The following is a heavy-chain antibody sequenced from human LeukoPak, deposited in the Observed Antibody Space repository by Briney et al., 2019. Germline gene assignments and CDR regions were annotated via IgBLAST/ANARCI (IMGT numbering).Heavy chain of an antibody. CDR3: ARLGLGYCSGGSCRSYYGMDV. CDR1: GGSINNYS. V-gene: IGHV4-59*01. Sequence: SETLSLTCTVSGGSINNYSWSWVRQPPGKGLEWIGYIYYSGSTNYNPSLKSRVTISIDTSKNQFSLKLSSVTAADTAVYYCARLGLGYCSGGSCRSYYGMDVWGPGTTVTVSS. D-gene: IGHD2-15*01. CDR2: IYYSGST. J-gene: IGHJ6*02.